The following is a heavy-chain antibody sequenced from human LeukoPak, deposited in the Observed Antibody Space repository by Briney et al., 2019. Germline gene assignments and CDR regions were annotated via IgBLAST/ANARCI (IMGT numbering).Heavy chain of an antibody. Sequence: SSETLSLTCTVSGGSISSHYWSWIRQFPGKGLEWIGYIYSSGSTNYNPSLKSRVTISVDTSKNQFSLKLSSMTAADTAVYYCARGDSWNPYWGQGTQVTVSS. CDR1: GGSISSHY. CDR3: ARGDSWNPY. D-gene: IGHD1-26*01. CDR2: IYSSGST. V-gene: IGHV4-59*11. J-gene: IGHJ4*02.